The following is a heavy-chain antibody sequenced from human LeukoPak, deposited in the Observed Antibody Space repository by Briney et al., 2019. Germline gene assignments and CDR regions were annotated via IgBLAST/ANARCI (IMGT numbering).Heavy chain of an antibody. Sequence: GESLKISFKGSGYPFTKYWIGWVRQTPGKGLECMGIIYPGDSDTRYSPSCQGQVTLSPDKSISTAYLQWRSLKASDTAMYYCARRDMATNTAFDYWGQGTLVTVSS. CDR3: ARRDMATNTAFDY. V-gene: IGHV5-51*01. J-gene: IGHJ4*02. D-gene: IGHD5-24*01. CDR1: GYPFTKYW. CDR2: IYPGDSDT.